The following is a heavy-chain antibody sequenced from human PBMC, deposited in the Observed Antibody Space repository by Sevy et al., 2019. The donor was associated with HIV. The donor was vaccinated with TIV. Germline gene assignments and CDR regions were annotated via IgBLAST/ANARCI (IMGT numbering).Heavy chain of an antibody. CDR3: ARQSAYHFYGMDV. CDR2: INPNRGGT. CDR1: GYTFSDYY. J-gene: IGHJ6*02. V-gene: IGHV1-2*02. D-gene: IGHD3-16*01. Sequence: ASVKVSCKASGYTFSDYYIHWVRQAPGQGLEWMGWINPNRGGTNYTQKFQGRVTMTRDTSITTAYMELSRMRSDDTAVYYCARQSAYHFYGMDVWGQGTTVTVSS.